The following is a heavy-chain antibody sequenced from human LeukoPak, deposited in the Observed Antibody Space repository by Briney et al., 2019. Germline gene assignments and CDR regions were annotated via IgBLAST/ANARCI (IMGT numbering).Heavy chain of an antibody. CDR3: AKEKESSGYFDY. CDR1: GFTFSTYA. Sequence: GGSLRLSCAASGFTFSTYAMSWVRQAPGKGQEWVSAISGSGGRTHYADSVKGRFTISRDNSKNTLYLQMNSLRAEDTAVYYCAKEKESSGYFDYWGQGTLVTVSS. V-gene: IGHV3-23*01. CDR2: ISGSGGRT. D-gene: IGHD3-10*01. J-gene: IGHJ4*02.